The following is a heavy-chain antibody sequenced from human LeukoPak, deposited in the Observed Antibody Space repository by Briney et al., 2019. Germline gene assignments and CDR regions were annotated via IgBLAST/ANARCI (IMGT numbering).Heavy chain of an antibody. CDR3: ASEFSQRGYSYGHFASFDY. V-gene: IGHV1-69*13. CDR1: GGTFSSYA. Sequence: SVTVSCTASGGTFSSYAINWVRQAPGQGLEWMGGIIPIFGTANYAQKFQGRVTITADESTTTAYMELSSLRSEDTAVYYCASEFSQRGYSYGHFASFDYWGQGTLVTVSS. CDR2: IIPIFGTA. J-gene: IGHJ4*02. D-gene: IGHD5-18*01.